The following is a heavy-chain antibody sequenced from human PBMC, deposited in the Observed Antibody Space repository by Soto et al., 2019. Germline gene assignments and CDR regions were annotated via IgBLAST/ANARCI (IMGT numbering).Heavy chain of an antibody. Sequence: EVQLLESGGGLVQPGGSLRLSCAASGFTFSSYAMSWVRQAPGKGLEWVSAISGSGGSTYYADSVKGRFTISRDNSKNPLYLKMNSMRAEDTAVYYCATGASSSSRPTFIDYWGQGTLVTVSS. V-gene: IGHV3-23*01. D-gene: IGHD6-13*01. CDR2: ISGSGGST. J-gene: IGHJ4*02. CDR3: ATGASSSSRPTFIDY. CDR1: GFTFSSYA.